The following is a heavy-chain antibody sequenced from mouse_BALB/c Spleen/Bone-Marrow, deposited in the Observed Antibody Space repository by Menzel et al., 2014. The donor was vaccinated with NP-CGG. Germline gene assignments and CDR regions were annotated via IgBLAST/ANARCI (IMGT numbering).Heavy chain of an antibody. J-gene: IGHJ2*01. V-gene: IGHV3-8*02. D-gene: IGHD1-2*01. CDR1: GDSITSSY. CDR3: ARGNGYHFDY. Sequence: EVNVVESGPSLVKPSQTLSLTCSVTGDSITSSYWNWIRKFPGNKLEYMGYISYSGNAYYNPSLKSRISLTRDTSKNQYNLQLNSVTTEDTATYFCARGNGYHFDYWGQGTTLTVSS. CDR2: ISYSGNA.